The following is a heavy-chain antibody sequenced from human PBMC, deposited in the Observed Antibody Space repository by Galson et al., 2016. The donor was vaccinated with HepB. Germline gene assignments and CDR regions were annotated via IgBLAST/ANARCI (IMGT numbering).Heavy chain of an antibody. D-gene: IGHD5-18*01. J-gene: IGHJ4*02. V-gene: IGHV1-8*02. CDR1: GYTFTSYD. CDR2: MNPNSGNT. CDR3: ARVGRRDSNDETLDY. Sequence: SVKVSCKASGYTFTSYDIHWVRQATGQGLEWMGWMNPNSGNTGYAQKFQGRVTLTRSTSKSTVYMELSSLRSEDMAMYYCARVGRRDSNDETLDYWGQGTLVSVSS.